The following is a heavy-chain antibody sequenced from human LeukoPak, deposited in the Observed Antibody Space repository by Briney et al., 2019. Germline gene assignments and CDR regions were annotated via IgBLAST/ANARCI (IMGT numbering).Heavy chain of an antibody. CDR1: GGSFSGYY. CDR3: AREGTTVTTLDAFDI. Sequence: PSETLSLTCAVYGGSFSGYYWSWIRQPPGKGLEWIGEINHSGSTNYNPSLKSRVTISVDTSKNQFSLKLSSVTAADTAVYYCAREGTTVTTLDAFDIWGQGTMVTVSS. J-gene: IGHJ3*02. V-gene: IGHV4-34*01. D-gene: IGHD4-4*01. CDR2: INHSGST.